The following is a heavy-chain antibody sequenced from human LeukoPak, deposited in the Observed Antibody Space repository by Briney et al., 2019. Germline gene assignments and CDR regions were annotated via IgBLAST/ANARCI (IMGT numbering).Heavy chain of an antibody. V-gene: IGHV4-38-2*02. J-gene: IGHJ3*02. Sequence: SETLSLTCTVSGYSISSGYYWGWIRPPPGKGLEWIGSIYYSGSTYYNPSLKSRVTISVDTSKIQFSLKLSSVTAADTAVYYCARSLISHWQAFDIWGQGTMVTVSS. CDR1: GYSISSGYY. D-gene: IGHD1-1*01. CDR3: ARSLISHWQAFDI. CDR2: IYYSGST.